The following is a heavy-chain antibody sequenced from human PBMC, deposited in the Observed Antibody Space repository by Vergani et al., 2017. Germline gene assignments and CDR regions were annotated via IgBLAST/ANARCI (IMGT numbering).Heavy chain of an antibody. J-gene: IGHJ3*02. CDR1: GFTFSSYS. D-gene: IGHD1-26*01. CDR3: ARVGRQLQVAFDI. CDR2: ISSSSSTI. Sequence: EVQLVESGGGLVQPGGSLRLSCAASGFTFSSYSMNWVRQAPGKGLEWVSYISSSSSTIYYADSVKGRFTISRDNAKNSLYLQMNSLRAEDTAVYYCARVGRQLQVAFDIWGQGTMVTVSS. V-gene: IGHV3-48*04.